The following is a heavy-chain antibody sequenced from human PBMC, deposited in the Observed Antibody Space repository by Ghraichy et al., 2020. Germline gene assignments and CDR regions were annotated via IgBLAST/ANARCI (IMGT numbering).Heavy chain of an antibody. Sequence: ESLNISCAASGFTVSSNYMSWVRQAPGKGLEWVSVIYSGGSTYYADSVKGRFTISRDNSKNTLYLQMNSLRAEDTAVYYCAREVRYCSGGSCYFDEYYYYMDVWGKGTTVTVSS. J-gene: IGHJ6*03. CDR2: IYSGGST. D-gene: IGHD2-15*01. CDR1: GFTVSSNY. CDR3: AREVRYCSGGSCYFDEYYYYMDV. V-gene: IGHV3-53*01.